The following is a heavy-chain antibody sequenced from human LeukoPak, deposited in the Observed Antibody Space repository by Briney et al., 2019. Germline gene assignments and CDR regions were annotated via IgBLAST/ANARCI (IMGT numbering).Heavy chain of an antibody. V-gene: IGHV4-31*03. Sequence: SETLSLTCTVSGGSITSGGYYWSWIRQHPGMGLEWIGYIYYSGSTYYNPSPKSRVTISVDTSKNQFSLKLTSVTAADTAVYFCASFNPRYQYIDYWGQGTLVTVSP. CDR1: GGSITSGGYY. CDR2: IYYSGST. CDR3: ASFNPRYQYIDY. D-gene: IGHD2-2*01. J-gene: IGHJ4*02.